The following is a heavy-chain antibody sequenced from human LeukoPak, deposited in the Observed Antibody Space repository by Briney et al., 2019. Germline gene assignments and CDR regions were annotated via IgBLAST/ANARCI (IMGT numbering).Heavy chain of an antibody. CDR3: AKDLGIVLMVYAFDY. D-gene: IGHD2-8*01. CDR1: GFTFSSYA. Sequence: GGSLRLSCAASGFTFSSYAMHWVRQAPGKGLEWVAVISYDGSNKYYADSVKGRFTISRDNSKNTLYLQMNSLRAEDTAVYYCAKDLGIVLMVYAFDYWGQGTLVTVSS. J-gene: IGHJ4*02. V-gene: IGHV3-30*04. CDR2: ISYDGSNK.